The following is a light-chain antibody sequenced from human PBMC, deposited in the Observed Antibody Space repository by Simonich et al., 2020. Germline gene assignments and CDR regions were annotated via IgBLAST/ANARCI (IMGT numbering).Light chain of an antibody. CDR2: GAS. Sequence: EIVMTQSPATLSVSPGERATLSCRASQSVSSNLAWYQQKPGQAPSLLIYGASTRATSIPAMVSGSGSGTEFTLTISSMQSEDFAVYYCQQYNNWPMYTFGQGTKLEIK. CDR3: QQYNNWPMYT. V-gene: IGKV3-15*01. J-gene: IGKJ2*01. CDR1: QSVSSN.